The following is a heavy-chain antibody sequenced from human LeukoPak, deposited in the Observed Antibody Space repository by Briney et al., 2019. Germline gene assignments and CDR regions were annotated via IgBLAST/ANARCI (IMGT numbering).Heavy chain of an antibody. V-gene: IGHV3-30*04. D-gene: IGHD5-18*01. J-gene: IGHJ5*02. CDR2: ISYDGSNK. Sequence: GGSLRLSCAASGFTFSSYAMHWVRQAPGKGLEWVAAISYDGSNKYSADSVKGRFTISRDNSKNTLYLQMNSLRADDTAVYYCAKTGYSYGSNWFDPWGQGTLVTVSS. CDR3: AKTGYSYGSNWFDP. CDR1: GFTFSSYA.